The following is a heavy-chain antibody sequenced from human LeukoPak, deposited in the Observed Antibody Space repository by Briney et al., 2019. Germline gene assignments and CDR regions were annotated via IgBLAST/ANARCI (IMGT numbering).Heavy chain of an antibody. CDR3: ARKVLTPYGEGYYYGMDV. CDR1: GGSFSGYH. V-gene: IGHV4-34*01. D-gene: IGHD4-17*01. CDR2: INHSGST. Sequence: SETLSLTCAVYGGSFSGYHWSWIRQPPGKGLEWIGEINHSGSTNYNPSLKSRVTISVDTSKNQFSLKLSSVTAADTAVYYCARKVLTPYGEGYYYGMDVWGQGTTVTVSS. J-gene: IGHJ6*02.